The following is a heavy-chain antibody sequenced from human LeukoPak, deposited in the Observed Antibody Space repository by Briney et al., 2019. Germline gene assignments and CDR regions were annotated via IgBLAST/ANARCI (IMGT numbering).Heavy chain of an antibody. V-gene: IGHV5-51*01. D-gene: IGHD2-21*02. CDR3: ARAAYCGANCYSVGWFDS. Sequence: GESLKISCKGSGYSFTRHWIGWVRQMPGKGLEWMGIINPGDSDTRHSPSFQGQVTISADKSISTAYLQWSSLKASDTAMYYCARAAYCGANCYSVGWFDSWGQGTLVTVSS. CDR2: INPGDSDT. CDR1: GYSFTRHW. J-gene: IGHJ5*01.